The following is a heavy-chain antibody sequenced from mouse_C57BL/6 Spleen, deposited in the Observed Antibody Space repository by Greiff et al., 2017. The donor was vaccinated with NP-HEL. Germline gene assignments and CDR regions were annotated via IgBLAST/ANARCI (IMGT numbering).Heavy chain of an antibody. J-gene: IGHJ2*01. CDR2: IYPGDGDT. CDR1: GYAFSSSW. V-gene: IGHV1-82*01. D-gene: IGHD4-1*01. CDR3: ARKGVGPFDY. Sequence: VQLQQSGPELVKPGASVKISCKASGYAFSSSWMNWVKQRPGKGLEWIGRIYPGDGDTNYNGKFKGKATLTADKSSSTAYMQLRSLTSEDSAVYFCARKGVGPFDYWGQGTTLTVSS.